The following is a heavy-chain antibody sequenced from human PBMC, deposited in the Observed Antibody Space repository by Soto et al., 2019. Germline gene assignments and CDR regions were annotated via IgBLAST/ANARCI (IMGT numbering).Heavy chain of an antibody. Sequence: PSETLSLTCAVSGYSISSGYYWGWIRQPPGKGLEWIGSIYHSGSTYYNPSLKSRVTISVDTSKNQFSLKLSSVTAADTAVYYCARREGVAHIDYWGQGTLVTVSS. J-gene: IGHJ4*02. CDR3: ARREGVAHIDY. CDR2: IYHSGST. V-gene: IGHV4-38-2*01. D-gene: IGHD3-10*01. CDR1: GYSISSGYY.